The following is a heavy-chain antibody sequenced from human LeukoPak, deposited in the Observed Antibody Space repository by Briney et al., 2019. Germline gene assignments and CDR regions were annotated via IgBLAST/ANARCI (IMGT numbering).Heavy chain of an antibody. Sequence: PGRSLRLSCAASGFTFDDYAMHWVRQAPGKGLEWVSGISWNSGSIGYADSVKGRFTISGDNAKNSLYLQMNSLRAEDTAVYYCARVVRLDPDYYYYMDVWGKGTTVTVSS. J-gene: IGHJ6*03. CDR2: ISWNSGSI. CDR1: GFTFDDYA. V-gene: IGHV3-9*01. D-gene: IGHD4/OR15-4a*01. CDR3: ARVVRLDPDYYYYMDV.